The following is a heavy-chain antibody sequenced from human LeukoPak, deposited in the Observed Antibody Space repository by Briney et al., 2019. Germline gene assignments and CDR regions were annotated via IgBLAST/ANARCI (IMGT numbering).Heavy chain of an antibody. CDR1: GGSISSSSYY. V-gene: IGHV4-39*01. D-gene: IGHD6-13*01. CDR3: ARHRGFAAAGSFDPFDY. Sequence: PSETLSLTCTVSGGSISSSSYYWGWIRQPPGKGLEWIGTMYYSGSTYYNPSLKSRVTISVDTSKNQFSLKLSSVTAADTAMYYCARHRGFAAAGSFDPFDYWGQGTLVTVSS. J-gene: IGHJ4*02. CDR2: MYYSGST.